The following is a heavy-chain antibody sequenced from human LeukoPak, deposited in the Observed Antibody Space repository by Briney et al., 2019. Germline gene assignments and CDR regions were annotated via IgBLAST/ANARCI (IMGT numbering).Heavy chain of an antibody. CDR2: IYHSGST. D-gene: IGHD2-2*01. Sequence: SETLSLTCAVSGYSISSGYYWGWIRQPPGEGLEWIGSIYHSGSTNYNPSLKSRVTISVDTSKNQFSLKLSSVTAADTAVYYCARVKDIVVVPAGFDPWGQGTLVTVSS. J-gene: IGHJ5*02. V-gene: IGHV4-38-2*01. CDR1: GYSISSGYY. CDR3: ARVKDIVVVPAGFDP.